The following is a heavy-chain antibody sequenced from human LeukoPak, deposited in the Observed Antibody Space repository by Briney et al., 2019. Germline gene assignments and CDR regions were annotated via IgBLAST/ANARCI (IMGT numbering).Heavy chain of an antibody. Sequence: ASVKASCKASGYTFTSYGISRVRQAPGQGLEWMGWISAYNGNTNYAQKLQGRVTMTTDTSTSTAYMELRSLRSDDTAVYYCAKDQRTPDYYYYYMDVWGKGTTVTVSS. D-gene: IGHD1-14*01. CDR3: AKDQRTPDYYYYYMDV. CDR2: ISAYNGNT. V-gene: IGHV1-18*01. J-gene: IGHJ6*03. CDR1: GYTFTSYG.